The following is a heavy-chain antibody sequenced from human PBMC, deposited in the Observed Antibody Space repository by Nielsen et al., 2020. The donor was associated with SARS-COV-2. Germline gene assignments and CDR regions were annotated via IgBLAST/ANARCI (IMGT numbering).Heavy chain of an antibody. CDR2: INHSGST. CDR3: ARDAYYDSSGYSYYYYGMDV. J-gene: IGHJ6*02. Sequence: SETLSLTCAVYGGSFSGYYWSWIRQPPGKGLEWIGEINHSGSTNYNPSLKSRVTISVDTSKNQFSLKLSSVTAADTAVYYCARDAYYDSSGYSYYYYGMDVWGQGTTVTVSS. D-gene: IGHD3-22*01. V-gene: IGHV4-34*01. CDR1: GGSFSGYY.